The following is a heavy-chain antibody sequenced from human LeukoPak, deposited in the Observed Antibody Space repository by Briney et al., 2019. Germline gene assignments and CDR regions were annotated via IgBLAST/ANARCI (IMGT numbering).Heavy chain of an antibody. Sequence: PGGSLRLSCAVSGFIFSSYSMNWVRQAPGKGLEWVSYISSSSSTLFYADSVKGRFTISRDNSKNTLYLQMNSLRAEDTAVYYCAKARFLWRSGLTDYWGQGTLVTVSS. D-gene: IGHD6-19*01. CDR3: AKARFLWRSGLTDY. CDR2: ISSSSSTL. J-gene: IGHJ4*02. CDR1: GFIFSSYS. V-gene: IGHV3-48*01.